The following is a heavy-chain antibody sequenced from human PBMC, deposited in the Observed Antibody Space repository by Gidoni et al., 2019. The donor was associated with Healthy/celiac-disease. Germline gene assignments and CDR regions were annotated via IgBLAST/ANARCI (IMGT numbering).Heavy chain of an antibody. CDR3: ARGRIAVAGPYYYYYMDV. CDR1: GGSCSGYY. J-gene: IGHJ6*03. Sequence: QVQLQQWGAGLLKPSETLSLTCAVDGGSCSGYYWSWIRQHPGTGLEWIGEINQSGSTNYNPSLKSRVTISVDTSMNQFSLKLSSVTAADTAVYYCARGRIAVAGPYYYYYMDVWGKGTTVTVSS. V-gene: IGHV4-34*01. D-gene: IGHD6-19*01. CDR2: INQSGST.